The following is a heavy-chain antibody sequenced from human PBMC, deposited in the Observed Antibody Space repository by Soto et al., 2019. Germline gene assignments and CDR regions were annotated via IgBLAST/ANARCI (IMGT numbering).Heavy chain of an antibody. Sequence: PVGSLRLSCAASGFTFSSYWMSWVRQAPGKGLEWVANIKQDGSEKYYVDSVKGRFTISRDNAKNSLYLQMNSLRAEDTAVYYCWYYYDSSGYYDRGYFDYWGQGTLVTVSS. D-gene: IGHD3-22*01. CDR1: GFTFSSYW. J-gene: IGHJ4*02. V-gene: IGHV3-7*01. CDR3: WYYYDSSGYYDRGYFDY. CDR2: IKQDGSEK.